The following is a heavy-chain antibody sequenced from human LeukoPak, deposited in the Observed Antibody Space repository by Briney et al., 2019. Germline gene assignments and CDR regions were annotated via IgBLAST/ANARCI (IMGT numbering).Heavy chain of an antibody. CDR3: ARDLHNYGSGSNPDY. D-gene: IGHD3-10*01. CDR2: INPNSGGST. Sequence: ASVKVSCKASGYTFTGYYMHWVRQAPGQGLEWMGWINPNSGGSTSYAQKFQGRVTMTRDMSTSTVYMELSSLRSEDTAVYYCARDLHNYGSGSNPDYWGQGTLVTVSS. V-gene: IGHV1-46*01. J-gene: IGHJ4*02. CDR1: GYTFTGYY.